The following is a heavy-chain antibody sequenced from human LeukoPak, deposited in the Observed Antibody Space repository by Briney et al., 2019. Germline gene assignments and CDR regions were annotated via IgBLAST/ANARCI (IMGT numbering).Heavy chain of an antibody. D-gene: IGHD3-10*01. CDR3: GRGSVGFGELNY. CDR1: GFTFSSYA. J-gene: IGHJ4*02. Sequence: GGSLRLSCAASGFTFSSYAMHWVRQAPGKGLEWVAVISYDESNKFYADSVKGRSTLSRDNSKNTLYLQMNSLRIEDKAVYYCGRGSVGFGELNYWGQGTLVTVSS. CDR2: ISYDESNK. V-gene: IGHV3-30-3*01.